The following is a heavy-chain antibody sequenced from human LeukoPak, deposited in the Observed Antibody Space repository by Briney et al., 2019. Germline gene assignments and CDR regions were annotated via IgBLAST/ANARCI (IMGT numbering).Heavy chain of an antibody. CDR2: ISGSGGST. Sequence: GGSLRLSCAASGFTFSSYAMSWVRQAPGKGLEWVSAISGSGGSTYYADSVKGRFTISRDNSKNTLYLQMNSLRAEDTAVYYCAKANNIVVVPAALYYFDYWGQGTLVTVSS. CDR1: GFTFSSYA. D-gene: IGHD2-2*01. V-gene: IGHV3-23*01. CDR3: AKANNIVVVPAALYYFDY. J-gene: IGHJ4*02.